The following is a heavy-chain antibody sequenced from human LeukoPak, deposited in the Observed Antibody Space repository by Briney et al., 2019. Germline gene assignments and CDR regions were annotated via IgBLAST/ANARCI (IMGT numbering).Heavy chain of an antibody. CDR1: GLTFTAYA. Sequence: QPGGSLRLSCAASGLTFTAYAMNWVRQAPGKGLEWVSSISGSGGSTYYADSVKGRFTISRDNSKNTLYLQMHSLGVEDTAVYYCAKSLYDSTGHYPYYFDYWGQGTRVTVSS. J-gene: IGHJ4*02. V-gene: IGHV3-23*01. D-gene: IGHD3-22*01. CDR3: AKSLYDSTGHYPYYFDY. CDR2: ISGSGGST.